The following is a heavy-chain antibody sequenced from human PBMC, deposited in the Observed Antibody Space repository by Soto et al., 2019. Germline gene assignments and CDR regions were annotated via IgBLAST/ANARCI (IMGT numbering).Heavy chain of an antibody. Sequence: QVQLQESGPGLVKPSETLSLTCTVSSGSISRYYWTWIRQPPGKGLEWIGYISYSGSTNNNPSLKSRVTISADTSKNQFSLKLSSVTAADTAVYYCASRVRIDAFDIWGQGTMVTVSS. CDR2: ISYSGST. CDR1: SGSISRYY. J-gene: IGHJ3*02. D-gene: IGHD1-1*01. V-gene: IGHV4-59*08. CDR3: ASRVRIDAFDI.